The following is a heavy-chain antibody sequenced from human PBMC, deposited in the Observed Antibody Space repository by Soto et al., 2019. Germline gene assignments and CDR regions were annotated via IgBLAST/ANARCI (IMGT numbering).Heavy chain of an antibody. J-gene: IGHJ4*02. D-gene: IGHD4-17*01. CDR2: IYYSGST. V-gene: IGHV4-39*01. CDR3: ARGALRWSTSWDFDY. CDR1: GGSISSSSYY. Sequence: SETLSLTCTVSGGSISSSSYYWGWIRQPPGKGLEWIGSIYYSGSTYYNPSLKSRVTISVDTSKNQFSLKLSSVTAADTSVYYCARGALRWSTSWDFDYWGQGTLVTVSS.